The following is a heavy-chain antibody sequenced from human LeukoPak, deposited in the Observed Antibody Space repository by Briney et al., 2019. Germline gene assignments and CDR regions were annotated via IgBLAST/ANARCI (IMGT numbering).Heavy chain of an antibody. V-gene: IGHV4-34*01. CDR3: ARDTNHAAIDY. J-gene: IGHJ4*02. Sequence: SETLSLTCAVYGGSFSGYYWSWIRQPPGKGLEWIGEINHSGSTNYNPSLKSRVTISVDTSKNQFSLKLSSVTAADTAVYYCARDTNHAAIDYWGQGTLVTVSS. CDR2: INHSGST. CDR1: GGSFSGYY. D-gene: IGHD1-14*01.